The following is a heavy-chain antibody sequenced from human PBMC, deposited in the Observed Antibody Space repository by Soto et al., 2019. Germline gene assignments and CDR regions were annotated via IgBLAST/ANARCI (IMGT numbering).Heavy chain of an antibody. V-gene: IGHV3-11*01. CDR1: GFTFSDYY. J-gene: IGHJ4*02. CDR3: ARNHPKVKSMTTVTTADY. CDR2: ISSSGSTI. Sequence: GGSLRLSCAASGFTFSDYYMSWIRQAPGKGLEWVSYISSSGSTIYYADSVKGRFTISRDNAKNSLYLQMNSLRAEDTAVYYCARNHPKVKSMTTVTTADYWGQGTLVTVSS. D-gene: IGHD4-17*01.